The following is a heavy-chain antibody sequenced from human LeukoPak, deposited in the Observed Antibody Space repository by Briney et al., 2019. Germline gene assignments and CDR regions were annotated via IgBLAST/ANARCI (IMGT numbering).Heavy chain of an antibody. CDR2: IYYSGST. J-gene: IGHJ6*03. Sequence: KTSETLSLTCTVSGGSISSSSYYWGWIRQPPGKGLEWIVSIYYSGSTYYNPSLKSRVTISVYTSKNQFSLKLSSVTAADTAVYYCARLFRTSYPDYSFYMDVWGKGTTATISS. D-gene: IGHD1-7*01. CDR3: ARLFRTSYPDYSFYMDV. V-gene: IGHV4-39*01. CDR1: GGSISSSSYY.